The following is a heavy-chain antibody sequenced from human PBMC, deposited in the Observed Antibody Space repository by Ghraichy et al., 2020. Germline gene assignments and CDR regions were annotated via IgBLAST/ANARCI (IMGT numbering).Heavy chain of an antibody. D-gene: IGHD3-10*01. CDR2: IYDTGTS. CDR3: ARGLHTSGSYSIDF. J-gene: IGHJ4*02. Sequence: SQTLSLTCTVSGGSVTRYFWTWIRQSPGKGLEWIGRIYDTGTSNYNPSLKSRVTTSIDTSKNQFSLKLSSVTVADTAVYFCARGLHTSGSYSIDFWGQGTLVTVSS. V-gene: IGHV4-59*02. CDR1: GGSVTRYF.